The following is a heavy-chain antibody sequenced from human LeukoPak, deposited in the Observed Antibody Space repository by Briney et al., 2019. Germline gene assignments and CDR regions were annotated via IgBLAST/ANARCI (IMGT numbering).Heavy chain of an antibody. D-gene: IGHD6-19*01. Sequence: SETLSLTCTVSGGSISSYYWSWIRQPPGKGLEWIGYIYYSGSTNYNPSLKSRVTISVDTSKNQFSLKLSSVTVADTAVYYCARERRVAGPFDYWGQGTLVTVSS. J-gene: IGHJ4*02. V-gene: IGHV4-59*01. CDR2: IYYSGST. CDR1: GGSISSYY. CDR3: ARERRVAGPFDY.